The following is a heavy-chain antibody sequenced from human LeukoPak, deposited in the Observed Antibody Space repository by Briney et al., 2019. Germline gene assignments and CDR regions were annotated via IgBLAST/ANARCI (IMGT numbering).Heavy chain of an antibody. CDR1: GFTFSSYW. CDR3: ARVPPHTVTTPQYLDY. J-gene: IGHJ4*02. D-gene: IGHD4-17*01. Sequence: PGGSLRLSCAASGFTFSSYWMSWVRQAPGKGLEWVANIKQDGSEKYYVDSVKGRFTISRDNAKNSLYLQMNSLRAEDTAVYYCARVPPHTVTTPQYLDYRGQGTPVTVSS. CDR2: IKQDGSEK. V-gene: IGHV3-7*01.